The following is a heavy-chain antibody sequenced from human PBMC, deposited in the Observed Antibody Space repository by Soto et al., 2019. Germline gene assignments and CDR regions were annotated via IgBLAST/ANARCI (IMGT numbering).Heavy chain of an antibody. D-gene: IGHD3-10*01. CDR1: GFTFSSYW. V-gene: IGHV3-74*01. CDR3: ARGSYYGSGSYYNVYYYYGMDV. J-gene: IGHJ6*02. Sequence: PGGSLRLSCAASGFTFSSYWMHWVRQAPGKGLVWVSRINGDGSSTSYADSVKGRFTISRDNAKNTLYLQMNSLRAEDTAVYYCARGSYYGSGSYYNVYYYYGMDVWGQGTTVTV. CDR2: INGDGSST.